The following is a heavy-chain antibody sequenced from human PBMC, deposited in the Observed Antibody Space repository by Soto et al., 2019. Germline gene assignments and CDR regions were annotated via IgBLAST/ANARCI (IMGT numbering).Heavy chain of an antibody. Sequence: GSLSLSCAASGFPFSTYWMHWVRQAPGKGPVWVSRINNDGSTTRYADSVKGRFTISRDNAKNTLYLQMNSLRAEDTAVYYCASQGLYYYGLDVWGQGTTVTVSS. CDR3: ASQGLYYYGLDV. J-gene: IGHJ6*02. V-gene: IGHV3-74*01. CDR1: GFPFSTYW. CDR2: INNDGSTT.